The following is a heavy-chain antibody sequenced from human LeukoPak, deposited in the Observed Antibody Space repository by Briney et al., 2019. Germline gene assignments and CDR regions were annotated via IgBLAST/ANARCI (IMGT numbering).Heavy chain of an antibody. V-gene: IGHV3-30*03. Sequence: GRSLRLSCAASGLTLSRYGMHWVRQAPGKGLEWVAVISYDGSTKNYADSVKDRFTISRDNSENTLYLLMSSLRVENTAVYYCAGVPNVREGEWFDPWGQGTLVTVSS. CDR3: AGVPNVREGEWFDP. D-gene: IGHD3-16*01. CDR2: ISYDGSTK. CDR1: GLTLSRYG. J-gene: IGHJ5*02.